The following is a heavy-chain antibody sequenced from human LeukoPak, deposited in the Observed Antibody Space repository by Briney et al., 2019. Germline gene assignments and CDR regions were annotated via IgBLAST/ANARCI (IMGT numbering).Heavy chain of an antibody. D-gene: IGHD3-22*01. CDR2: IYYSGST. Sequence: SETLSLTCTVSGGSISSSSYYWGWIRQPPGKGLEWIGSIYYSGSTYYNPSLKSRVTISVDTSKHQFSLKLSSVTAADTAVYYCARDNDSSGNDAFDIWGQGTMVTVSS. J-gene: IGHJ3*02. V-gene: IGHV4-39*07. CDR1: GGSISSSSYY. CDR3: ARDNDSSGNDAFDI.